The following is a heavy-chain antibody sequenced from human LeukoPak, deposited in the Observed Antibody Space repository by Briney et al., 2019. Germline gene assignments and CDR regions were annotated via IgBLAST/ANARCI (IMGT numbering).Heavy chain of an antibody. D-gene: IGHD1-26*01. CDR2: ISTSGGNT. J-gene: IGHJ4*02. CDR3: AKGVQSYGKFDY. V-gene: IGHV3-23*01. CDR1: GFTFSNYA. Sequence: TGGSLRLSCAASGFTFSNYAMSWVRQAPGKGLEWVSSISTSGGNTYYADSVKRRFTISRDNSKNTLYLQMNSLRAEDTAVYYCAKGVQSYGKFDYWGQGTLVTVSS.